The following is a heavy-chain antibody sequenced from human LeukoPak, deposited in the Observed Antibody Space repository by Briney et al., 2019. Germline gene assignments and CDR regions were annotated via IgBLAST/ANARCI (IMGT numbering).Heavy chain of an antibody. CDR3: ARFRSSGSYYFDY. CDR2: INSDGSST. CDR1: GFTLSNYW. V-gene: IGHV3-74*01. D-gene: IGHD1-26*01. J-gene: IGHJ4*02. Sequence: GGSLRLSCAASGFTLSNYWMHWVRQAPGKGLVWVSRINSDGSSTSYADSVKGRLTISRDNAKNTLYLQMNSLRAEDTAVYYCARFRSSGSYYFDYWAQGTLVTVSS.